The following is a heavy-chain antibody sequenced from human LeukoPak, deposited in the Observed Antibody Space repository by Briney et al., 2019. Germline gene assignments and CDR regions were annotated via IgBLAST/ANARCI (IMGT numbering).Heavy chain of an antibody. Sequence: ASVKVSCKASGYSFTGYYMHWVRQAPGQGLEWMGWINPKSGGTNNAQKFQGRVTMTRDTPIGTVYMELTSLGSDDTAVYYCARDSAEGTAMVRGVNRFDYWGQGTLVTVSS. D-gene: IGHD3-10*01. V-gene: IGHV1-2*02. CDR1: GYSFTGYY. CDR3: ARDSAEGTAMVRGVNRFDY. J-gene: IGHJ4*02. CDR2: INPKSGGT.